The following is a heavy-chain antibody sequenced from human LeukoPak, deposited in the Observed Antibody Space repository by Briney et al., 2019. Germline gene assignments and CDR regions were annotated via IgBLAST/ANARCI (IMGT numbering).Heavy chain of an antibody. CDR3: AREFNGSPDY. Sequence: SETLSLTCTVSGGSISSNTYYWSWVRQPPGKGLEWIGSIRYSGRTYYKPSLKSRVTLSVDTSKNQLLLNLRSVTAADTAMYYCAREFNGSPDYLGQGTLVTVSS. CDR2: IRYSGRT. CDR1: GGSISSNTYY. J-gene: IGHJ4*02. V-gene: IGHV4-39*02. D-gene: IGHD6-25*01.